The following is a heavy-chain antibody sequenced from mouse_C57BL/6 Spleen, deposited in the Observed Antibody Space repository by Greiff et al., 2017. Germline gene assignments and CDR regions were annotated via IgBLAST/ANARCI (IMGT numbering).Heavy chain of an antibody. Sequence: QVQLQQSGPGLVQPSQSLSITCTVSGFSLPSYGVHWVRQSPGKGLEWLGVIWRGGSTDYNAAFMSRLSITKDNSKSQVFFKMNSLQADDTAIYYCAKNSEYGEDYFDDWGQGTTLTVSS. J-gene: IGHJ2*01. CDR2: IWRGGST. CDR1: GFSLPSYG. CDR3: AKNSEYGEDYFDD. D-gene: IGHD1-2*01. V-gene: IGHV2-5*01.